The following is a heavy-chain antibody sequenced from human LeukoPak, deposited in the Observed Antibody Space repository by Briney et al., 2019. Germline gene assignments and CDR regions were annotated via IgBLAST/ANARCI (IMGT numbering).Heavy chain of an antibody. CDR1: GFTFSSYS. D-gene: IGHD3-3*01. V-gene: IGHV3-48*01. J-gene: IGHJ4*02. CDR2: ISSSSSTI. Sequence: GGSLRLSFAASGFTFSSYSMNWVRQAPGKGLEWVSYISSSSSTIYYADSVKGRFTISRDNAKNSLYLQMNSLRAEDTAVYYCATDFLEWLLYHYWGQGTLVTVSS. CDR3: ATDFLEWLLYHY.